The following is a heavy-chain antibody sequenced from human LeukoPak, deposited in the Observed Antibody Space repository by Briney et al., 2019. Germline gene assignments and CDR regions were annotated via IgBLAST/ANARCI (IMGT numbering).Heavy chain of an antibody. CDR3: AREIAARSWFDP. V-gene: IGHV3-20*04. CDR1: GFTFDDYT. CDR2: INWNGGST. J-gene: IGHJ5*02. D-gene: IGHD6-6*01. Sequence: PGGSLRLSCTASGFTFDDYTIHWVRQAPGKGLEWVSGINWNGGSTGYADSVKGRFTISRDNAKNSLYLQMNSLRAGDTALYYCAREIAARSWFDPWGQGTLVTVSS.